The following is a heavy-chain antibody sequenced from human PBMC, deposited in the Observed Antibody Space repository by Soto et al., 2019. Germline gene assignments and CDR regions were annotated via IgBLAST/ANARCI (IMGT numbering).Heavy chain of an antibody. J-gene: IGHJ4*02. CDR2: ISPKSAGT. V-gene: IGHV1-2*02. CDR3: ARPPGYISDWYYFDL. CDR1: GYSFIDYY. Sequence: QVQLVQSGAEVKKPGASVKVSCEASGYSFIDYYIHWVRQAPGQGFEWMGRISPKSAGTDYAKKFEDRVTLTWDMSLNTAYMELSSLKSDDTAVYYCARPPGYISDWYYFDLWGQGTRVTVSS. D-gene: IGHD3-9*01.